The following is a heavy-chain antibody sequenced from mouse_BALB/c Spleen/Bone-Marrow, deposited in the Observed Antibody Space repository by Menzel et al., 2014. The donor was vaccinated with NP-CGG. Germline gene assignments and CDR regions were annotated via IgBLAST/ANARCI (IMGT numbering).Heavy chain of an antibody. J-gene: IGHJ3*01. CDR1: GYTFNSYW. D-gene: IGHD2-2*01. CDR2: ILPGSGST. Sequence: QVQLQQSGAELMKPGASVKISCKATGYTFNSYWIEWVKQRPGHGLEWIGGILPGSGSTNYNEKFKGKATFTTGTSSNTAYMQLSSLTSEDSAVYYCARGGYGYLFAYWGQGTLVTVSA. CDR3: ARGGYGYLFAY. V-gene: IGHV1-9*01.